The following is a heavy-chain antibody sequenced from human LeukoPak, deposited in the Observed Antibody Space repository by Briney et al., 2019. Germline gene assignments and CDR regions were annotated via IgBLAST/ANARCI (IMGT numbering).Heavy chain of an antibody. CDR1: GGSISSSNW. J-gene: IGHJ5*02. Sequence: PSGTLSLTCAVSGGSISSSNWWSWVRQPPGKGLEWIGEIYHRGSTNYNPSLKSRVTISVDKSKNQFSLKLSSVTAADTAVYYCARGVTMVRGVTNWFDPWGQGTLVTVSS. V-gene: IGHV4-4*02. CDR3: ARGVTMVRGVTNWFDP. CDR2: IYHRGST. D-gene: IGHD3-10*01.